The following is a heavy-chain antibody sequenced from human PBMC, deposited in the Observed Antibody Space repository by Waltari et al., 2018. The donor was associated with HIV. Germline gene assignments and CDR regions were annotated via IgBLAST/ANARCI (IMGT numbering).Heavy chain of an antibody. V-gene: IGHV3-23*01. D-gene: IGHD5-18*01. CDR3: AKTRGYTYAYPRPNYGMDV. J-gene: IGHJ6*02. Sequence: EVQLLESGGGSVQPGGSLRLSCAASGFTFSSYAVNWVLQAPGKGLEWVSSISGSGGSTYSADSVKGRFTISRDNSKNTLYLQMNSLRAEDTAVYYCAKTRGYTYAYPRPNYGMDVWGQGTTVTVSS. CDR1: GFTFSSYA. CDR2: ISGSGGST.